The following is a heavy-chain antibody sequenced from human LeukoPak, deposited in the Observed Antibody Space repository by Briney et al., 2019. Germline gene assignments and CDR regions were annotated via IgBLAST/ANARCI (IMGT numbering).Heavy chain of an antibody. J-gene: IGHJ4*02. CDR2: IHYSGST. V-gene: IGHV4-59*01. CDR1: GGSISGYY. D-gene: IGHD2-21*02. Sequence: ASETLSLTCTVSGGSISGYYWSWIRQPPGKGLEWIGYIHYSGSTRYNPSLENRVTISVDTSKNQFSLNLTSVTAADTAVYYCASRAAFCGDDCFRFDYWGQGTLVTVSS. CDR3: ASRAAFCGDDCFRFDY.